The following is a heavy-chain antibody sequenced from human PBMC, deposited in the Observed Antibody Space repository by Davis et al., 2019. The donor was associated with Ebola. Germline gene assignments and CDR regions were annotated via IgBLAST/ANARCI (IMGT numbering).Heavy chain of an antibody. J-gene: IGHJ4*02. CDR2: IIPIFGTA. V-gene: IGHV1-69*13. D-gene: IGHD1-26*01. CDR1: GGTFSSYA. CDR3: ARAEWELRHLFDY. Sequence: SVKVSCKASGGTFSSYAISWVRQAPGQGLEWMGGIIPIFGTANYAQKFQGRVTITADESTSTAYMELSSLRSEDTAVYYCARAEWELRHLFDYWGQGTLVTVSS.